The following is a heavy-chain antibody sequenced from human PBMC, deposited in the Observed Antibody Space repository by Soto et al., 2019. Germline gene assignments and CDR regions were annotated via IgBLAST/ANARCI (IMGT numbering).Heavy chain of an antibody. CDR3: ARGYYDSSGYPAHLDY. J-gene: IGHJ4*02. CDR2: IIPIFGTA. D-gene: IGHD3-22*01. V-gene: IGHV1-69*01. Sequence: QVQLVQSGAEVKKPGSSVKVSCKASGGTFSSYAISWVRQAPGQGLAWMGGIIPIFGTANHAQKFEGRVTITADESTSTAYMELSSLRSEDTDVYYCARGYYDSSGYPAHLDYWGQGTLVTVSS. CDR1: GGTFSSYA.